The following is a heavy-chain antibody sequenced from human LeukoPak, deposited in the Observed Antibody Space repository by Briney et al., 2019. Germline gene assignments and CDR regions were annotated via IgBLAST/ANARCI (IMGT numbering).Heavy chain of an antibody. CDR1: GYIFTDYY. CDR3: ATLRRSGWYIGD. CDR2: INPNSGGT. D-gene: IGHD6-19*01. J-gene: IGHJ4*02. V-gene: IGHV1-2*02. Sequence: ASVKVSCKASGYIFTDYYIHWMRQAPGQGLEWMGWINPNSGGTNYAQNFRGRVTMTRDTSITTAFMELSSLKSDDTAMYYCATLRRSGWYIGDWGQGTLVTVSS.